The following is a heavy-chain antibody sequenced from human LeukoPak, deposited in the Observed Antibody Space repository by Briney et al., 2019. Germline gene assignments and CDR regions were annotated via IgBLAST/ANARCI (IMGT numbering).Heavy chain of an antibody. CDR2: IKQDGSEK. Sequence: GGSLRLSCAASGFTFSSYWMSWVRQAPGKGLEWVANIKQDGSEKYYVDSVKGRFTISRDNAKNSLYLQMNSLRAEDTAVYYCARTRDGYISSHFDYWGQGTLVTVSS. V-gene: IGHV3-7*01. D-gene: IGHD5-24*01. CDR1: GFTFSSYW. J-gene: IGHJ4*02. CDR3: ARTRDGYISSHFDY.